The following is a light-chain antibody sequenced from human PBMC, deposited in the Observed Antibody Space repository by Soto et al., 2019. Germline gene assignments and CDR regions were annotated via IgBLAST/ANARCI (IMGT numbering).Light chain of an antibody. V-gene: IGLV2-23*02. CDR2: EVS. CDR3: CSYAGSKGWV. J-gene: IGLJ3*02. Sequence: QSALTQPASVSGSPGQSITISCTGTSSDVGSYNLVSWYQQHPGKAPKLMIYEVSKRPSGVSNRFSGFKSGNTASLTISGLQAEDEADYYCCSYAGSKGWVFGGGTKLTVL. CDR1: SSDVGSYNL.